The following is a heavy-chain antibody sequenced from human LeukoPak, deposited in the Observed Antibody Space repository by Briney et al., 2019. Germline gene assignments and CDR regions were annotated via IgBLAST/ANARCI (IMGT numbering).Heavy chain of an antibody. CDR2: INHSGST. CDR3: ARVSEGSSDYGGKRIFDY. V-gene: IGHV4-34*01. CDR1: GGSFSGYY. J-gene: IGHJ4*02. Sequence: KPSETLSLTCAVYGGSFSGYYWNWIRQPPGKGLEWIGEINHSGSTNYNPSLKSRVTISVDTSKNQFSLKLSSVTAADTAVYYCARVSEGSSDYGGKRIFDYWGQGTLVTVSS. D-gene: IGHD3-22*01.